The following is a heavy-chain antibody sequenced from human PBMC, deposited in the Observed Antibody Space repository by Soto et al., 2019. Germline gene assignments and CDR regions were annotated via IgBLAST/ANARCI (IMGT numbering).Heavy chain of an antibody. CDR3: AHSSVRDCSRPSSALPRMHV. CDR2: IYWDDNQ. J-gene: IGHJ6*02. CDR1: GFSLSSRAVG. V-gene: IGHV2-5*02. D-gene: IGHD2-15*01. Sequence: QITLNESGPTAVKPTQTLTLTCTFSGFSLSSRAVGVVWIRQSPGKALEWLAVIYWDDNQHYTPSLKSRLTTTTDPSDTPVVLTLPNMDPVDTATYYCAHSSVRDCSRPSSALPRMHVWCLGTTVTVS.